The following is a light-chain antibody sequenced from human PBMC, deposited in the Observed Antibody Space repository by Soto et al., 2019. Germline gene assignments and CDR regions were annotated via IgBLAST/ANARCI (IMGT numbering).Light chain of an antibody. V-gene: IGLV2-14*01. J-gene: IGLJ2*01. CDR3: SSYTTSRTVV. CDR1: SSDVGAYNY. CDR2: EVS. Sequence: QSALTQPASVSGSPGQSITISCTGTSSDVGAYNYVSWYQQHPGKAPKLMLYEVSNRPSGVSNRFSGSKSGSTASLTISGLQAEDEADYYCSSYTTSRTVVFGGGTKLTVL.